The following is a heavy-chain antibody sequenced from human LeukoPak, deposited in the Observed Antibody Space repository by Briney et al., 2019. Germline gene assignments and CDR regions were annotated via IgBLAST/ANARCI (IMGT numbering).Heavy chain of an antibody. Sequence: GGSLRLSCAASGFTFSSYGMSWVRQAPGKGLVWVSRITSDGRSTSYADSVKGRFTISRDNAKSTLYLQMNSLRAEDTAVYYCARDRYYTIDVWGKGTTVTVSS. D-gene: IGHD3-3*01. CDR1: GFTFSSYG. J-gene: IGHJ6*04. CDR2: ITSDGRST. CDR3: ARDRYYTIDV. V-gene: IGHV3-74*01.